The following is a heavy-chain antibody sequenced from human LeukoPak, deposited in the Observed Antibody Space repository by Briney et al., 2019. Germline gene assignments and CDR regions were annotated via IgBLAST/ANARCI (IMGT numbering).Heavy chain of an antibody. CDR2: IYHSGST. D-gene: IGHD2-15*01. CDR1: GYSISSGYY. V-gene: IGHV4-38-2*01. J-gene: IGHJ4*02. CDR3: ARQAVPISSGVGYFDY. Sequence: SETLSLTCAVSGYSISSGYYWGWIRQPPGKGLEWIGSIYHSGSTYYNPSLKSRVTISVDTSKNQFSLKLSSVTAADTAVYYCARQAVPISSGVGYFDYWGQGTLVTVSS.